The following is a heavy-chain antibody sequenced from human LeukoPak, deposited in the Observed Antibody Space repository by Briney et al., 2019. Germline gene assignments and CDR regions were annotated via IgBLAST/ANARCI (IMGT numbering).Heavy chain of an antibody. D-gene: IGHD3-10*01. CDR1: GYSFTNFD. J-gene: IGHJ4*02. CDR2: MNPNSGNK. Sequence: ASVKVSCKASGYSFTNFDINWVRQATGQGLEWMGWMNPNSGNKGYAQKFQGRVTITADKSTSTAYMELSSLRSEDTAVYYCAGGRGEDWGQGTLVTVSS. CDR3: AGGRGED. V-gene: IGHV1-8*01.